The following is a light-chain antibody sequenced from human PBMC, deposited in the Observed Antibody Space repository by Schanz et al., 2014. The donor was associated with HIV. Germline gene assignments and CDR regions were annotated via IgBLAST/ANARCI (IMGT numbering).Light chain of an antibody. CDR2: EVT. J-gene: IGLJ2*01. V-gene: IGLV2-8*01. CDR3: SSYTSSSTLV. CDR1: SSDVPAYNY. Sequence: QSVLTQPPSASGSAGQSVTISCTGISSDVPAYNYVSWYQQHPGKAPKLMIYEVTKRPSGVPDRFSGSKSGNTASLTVSGLQAEDEADYYCSSYTSSSTLVFGGGTKLTVL.